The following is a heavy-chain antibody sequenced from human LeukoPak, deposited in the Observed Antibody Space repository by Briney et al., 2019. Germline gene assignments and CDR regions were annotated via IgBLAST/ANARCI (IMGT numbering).Heavy chain of an antibody. CDR2: ISSRNTSI. CDR1: GFSLSSYS. V-gene: IGHV3-48*01. D-gene: IGHD6-6*01. J-gene: IGHJ6*03. CDR3: ARDPSSSPPYYFYYYYMDV. Sequence: PGGSLRLSCAASGFSLSSYSFNWVRQAPGKGLEWVSYISSRNTSIYYSDSVKGRFTISRDNARNSLYLQMNSLRAEDTAVYYCARDPSSSPPYYFYYYYMDVWGKGTMVTVSS.